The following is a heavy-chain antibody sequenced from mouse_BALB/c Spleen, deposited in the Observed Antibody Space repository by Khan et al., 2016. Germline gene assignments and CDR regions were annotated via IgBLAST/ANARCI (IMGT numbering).Heavy chain of an antibody. CDR3: ASSKYRARY. D-gene: IGHD3-3*01. V-gene: IGHV2-9*02. CDR2: IWSGGST. CDR1: GYSLTRYG. Sequence: QVQLKQSGPGLVAPSQSLSITCTVYGYSLTRYGVHWVRQPPGKGLEWPGLIWSGGSTNYTWALMSRLSISIDHSNSLFFLIINNLQTYDSALYYCASSKYRARYWGQGTTLTVSS. J-gene: IGHJ2*01.